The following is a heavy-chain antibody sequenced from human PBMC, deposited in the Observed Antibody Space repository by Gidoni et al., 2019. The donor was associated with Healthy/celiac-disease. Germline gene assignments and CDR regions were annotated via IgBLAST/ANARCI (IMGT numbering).Heavy chain of an antibody. J-gene: IGHJ4*02. CDR1: GFTFSRYA. CDR3: AKGGNNLYSSGWYYFDY. V-gene: IGHV3-23*01. D-gene: IGHD6-19*01. Sequence: EVQLLESGGGLVQPGGSLRLSCAASGFTFSRYAMSWVRQAPGKGLEWVSAISGSGGSTYYADSVKGRFTISRDNSKNTLYLQMNSLRAEDTAVYYCAKGGNNLYSSGWYYFDYWGQGTLVTVSS. CDR2: ISGSGGST.